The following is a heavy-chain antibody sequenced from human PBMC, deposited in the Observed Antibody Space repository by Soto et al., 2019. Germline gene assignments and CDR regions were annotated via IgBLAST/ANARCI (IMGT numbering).Heavy chain of an antibody. D-gene: IGHD6-19*01. CDR1: GGTFSSYA. V-gene: IGHV1-69*13. CDR2: IIPIFGTA. J-gene: IGHJ6*02. Sequence: GASVKVSCKASGGTFSSYAISWVRQAPGQGLEWMGGIIPIFGTANYAQKFQGRVTITADESTSTAYMELSSLRSDDTAVYYCARDQGFGSGWYEGMDVWGQGTTVTVSS. CDR3: ARDQGFGSGWYEGMDV.